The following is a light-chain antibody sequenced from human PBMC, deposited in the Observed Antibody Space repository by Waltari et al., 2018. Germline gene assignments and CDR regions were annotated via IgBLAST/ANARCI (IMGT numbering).Light chain of an antibody. J-gene: IGLJ2*01. Sequence: QSALTQPRSVSGSHGQSVTIPCTGPSSDVGGYTYVPSYQQHPGKAPKLMIHDVNKRPSGVPDRFSGSKSGNTASLTISGLQAEDEADYYCCSYAGSYIFGVFGGGTKLTVL. CDR1: SSDVGGYTY. CDR3: CSYAGSYIFGV. V-gene: IGLV2-11*01. CDR2: DVN.